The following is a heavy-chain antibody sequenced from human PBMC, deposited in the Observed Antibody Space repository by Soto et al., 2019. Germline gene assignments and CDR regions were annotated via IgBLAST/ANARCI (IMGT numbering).Heavy chain of an antibody. CDR1: GFTFSSYG. D-gene: IGHD3-10*01. J-gene: IGHJ6*02. CDR3: ARDGMVRGVSIYYYYGMDV. Sequence: GGSLRLSCAASGFTFSSYGMHWVRQAPGKGLEWVAVIWYDGSNKYYADSVKGRFTISRDNSKNTLYLQMNSLRAEDTAVYYCARDGMVRGVSIYYYYGMDVWGQGTTVTVSS. V-gene: IGHV3-33*01. CDR2: IWYDGSNK.